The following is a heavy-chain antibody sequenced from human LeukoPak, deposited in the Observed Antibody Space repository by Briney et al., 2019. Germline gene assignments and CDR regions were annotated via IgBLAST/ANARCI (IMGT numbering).Heavy chain of an antibody. D-gene: IGHD4-17*01. J-gene: IGHJ2*01. CDR3: ARLVTINTVTTARYWYFDL. V-gene: IGHV4-39*01. CDR2: SYYSGST. Sequence: PSETLSLTCTVSSGSISSSSYYWGWIRQPPGKGLEWIGSSYYSGSTYYNPSLKSRVTISVGTSKNQFSLKLSSVTAADTAVYFCARLVTINTVTTARYWYFDLWGRGTLATVSS. CDR1: SGSISSSSYY.